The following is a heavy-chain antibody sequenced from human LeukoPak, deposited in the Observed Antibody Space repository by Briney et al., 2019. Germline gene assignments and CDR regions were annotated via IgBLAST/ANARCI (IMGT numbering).Heavy chain of an antibody. Sequence: GASVKVSCKASGGTFSSYAIIWVRQAPGQGLEWMGRIIPILGIANYAQKFQGRVTITADKSTSTAYMELSSLRSEDTAVYYCARGSTIFGVVIIPYYYYGMDVWGQGTTVTVSS. CDR1: GGTFSSYA. CDR3: ARGSTIFGVVIIPYYYYGMDV. J-gene: IGHJ6*02. CDR2: IIPILGIA. D-gene: IGHD3-3*01. V-gene: IGHV1-69*04.